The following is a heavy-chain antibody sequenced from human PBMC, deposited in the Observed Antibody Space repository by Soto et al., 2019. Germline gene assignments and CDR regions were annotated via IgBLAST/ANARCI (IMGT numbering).Heavy chain of an antibody. V-gene: IGHV1-8*01. CDR3: ARAVVVVPAASYDAFDI. CDR2: MNPNSGNT. CDR1: GYTFTSYD. Sequence: ASVKVSCKASGYTFTSYDINWVRQATGQGLEWMGWMNPNSGNTGYAQKFQGRVTMTRNTSISTAYVELSSLRSEDTAVYYCARAVVVVPAASYDAFDIWGQGTMVTVSS. D-gene: IGHD2-2*01. J-gene: IGHJ3*02.